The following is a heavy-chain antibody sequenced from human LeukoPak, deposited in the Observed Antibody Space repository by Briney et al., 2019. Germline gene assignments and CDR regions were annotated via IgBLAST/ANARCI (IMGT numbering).Heavy chain of an antibody. V-gene: IGHV4-4*07. CDR1: GGSISSYY. CDR3: ARGGRVAAGNNWFDP. Sequence: SETLSLTCTVSGGSISSYYGSWIRQPAGKGLEWIGRIYTSGSTNYNPSLKSRVTMSVDTSKNQFSLKLSSVPAADTAVYYCARGGRVAAGNNWFDPWGQGTLVTVSS. D-gene: IGHD6-13*01. CDR2: IYTSGST. J-gene: IGHJ5*02.